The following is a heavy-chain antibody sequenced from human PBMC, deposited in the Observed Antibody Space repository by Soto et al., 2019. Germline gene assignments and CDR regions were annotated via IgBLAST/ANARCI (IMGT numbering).Heavy chain of an antibody. CDR1: GFTFSSYS. D-gene: IGHD3-10*01. Sequence: EVQLVESGGGLVKPGGSLRLSCAASGFTFSSYSMNWVSQAPGKGLEWVSSISSSSSYIYYADSVKGRFTISRDNAKNSLYLQMNSLRVEDTAVYYCARDTYYYGSGSYRPWGQGTLVTVSS. V-gene: IGHV3-21*01. CDR2: ISSSSSYI. CDR3: ARDTYYYGSGSYRP. J-gene: IGHJ5*02.